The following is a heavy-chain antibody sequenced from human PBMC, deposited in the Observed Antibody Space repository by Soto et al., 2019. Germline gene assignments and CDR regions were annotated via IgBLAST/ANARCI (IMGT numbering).Heavy chain of an antibody. D-gene: IGHD7-27*01. J-gene: IGHJ3*01. V-gene: IGHV3-23*01. Sequence: VQLLESGGDLVQPGGSLRLSCVASGFILNNYAMSWVRQAPGKRLEWVSTIGGTDGDSDGVPWYEDSVKGRFTISRDSSPNILFLHMDHLRAEDSAIYYCVKGGRNWGAFDFWGQGTTVVVSS. CDR1: GFILNNYA. CDR2: IGGTDGDSDGVP. CDR3: VKGGRNWGAFDF.